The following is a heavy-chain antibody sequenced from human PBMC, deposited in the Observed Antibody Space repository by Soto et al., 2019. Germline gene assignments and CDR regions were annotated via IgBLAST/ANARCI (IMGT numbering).Heavy chain of an antibody. D-gene: IGHD2-15*01. J-gene: IGHJ6*02. CDR1: GFSVSTGGVG. CDR3: AHKGGRGAGMVV. CDR2: IYWDDDK. Sequence: QITLKESGPTLVKPTQTLTLTCTFSGFSVSTGGVGVAWIRQPPGKALEWLALIYWDDDKRYSPFLQSRVTITKDTSKNQVVLTMTNMDPVDTATYYCAHKGGRGAGMVVWGQGTTVTVSS. V-gene: IGHV2-5*02.